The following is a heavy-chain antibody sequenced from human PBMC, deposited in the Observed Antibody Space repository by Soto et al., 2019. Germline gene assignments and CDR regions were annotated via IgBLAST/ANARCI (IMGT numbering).Heavy chain of an antibody. D-gene: IGHD1-26*01. Sequence: SETLSLTCAVSGDSISSGGYSWSWIRQPPGKGLEWIGYIYHSGSTYYNPSLKSRVTISVDRSKNQFSLKLSSVTAADTAVYYCARGDSGSHYVDYWGQGTLVTVSS. V-gene: IGHV4-30-2*01. J-gene: IGHJ4*02. CDR1: GDSISSGGYS. CDR3: ARGDSGSHYVDY. CDR2: IYHSGST.